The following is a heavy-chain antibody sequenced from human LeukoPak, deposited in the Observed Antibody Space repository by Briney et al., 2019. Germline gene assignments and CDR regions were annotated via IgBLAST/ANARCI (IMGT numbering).Heavy chain of an antibody. D-gene: IGHD6-13*01. CDR1: GYTFTSYA. J-gene: IGHJ6*02. V-gene: IGHV7-4-1*01. CDR2: INTNTGNP. CDR3: ARASDSSSWSYYYYYGTDV. Sequence: ASVKVSCKASGYTFTSYAMNWVRQAPGQGLEWMGWINTNTGNPTYAQGFTGRFVFSLDTSVSTAYLQICSLKAEDTAVYYCARASDSSSWSYYYYYGTDVWGQGTTVTVSS.